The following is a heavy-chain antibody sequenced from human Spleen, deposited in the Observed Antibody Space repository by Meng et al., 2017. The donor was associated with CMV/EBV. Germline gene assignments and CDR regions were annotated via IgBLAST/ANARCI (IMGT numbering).Heavy chain of an antibody. J-gene: IGHJ6*02. CDR2: ISTSGSTM. Sequence: GGSLRLSCAASGFTFSNYEMNWVRQAPGQGLEWVSYISTSGSTMYYADSVKGRFTVSRDNAKNSLYLQMNSLRAEDTAVYYCARPVVPAAIFPGMDVWGQGTTVTVSS. CDR3: ARPVVPAAIFPGMDV. D-gene: IGHD2-2*01. V-gene: IGHV3-48*03. CDR1: GFTFSNYE.